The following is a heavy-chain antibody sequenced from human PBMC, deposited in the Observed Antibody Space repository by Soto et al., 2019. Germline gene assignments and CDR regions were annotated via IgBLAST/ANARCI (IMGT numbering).Heavy chain of an antibody. Sequence: SETLSLPCTVFGGPISSGGYHWSWIRQHPGEGLEWIGYIYYSGSTYYNPSLKSRVTISVDTSKNQFSLKLSSVTAADTAVYYCARGVTMVRGVIHTPYFDYWGQGTLVTVSS. CDR3: ARGVTMVRGVIHTPYFDY. V-gene: IGHV4-31*03. D-gene: IGHD3-10*01. CDR2: IYYSGST. J-gene: IGHJ4*02. CDR1: GGPISSGGYH.